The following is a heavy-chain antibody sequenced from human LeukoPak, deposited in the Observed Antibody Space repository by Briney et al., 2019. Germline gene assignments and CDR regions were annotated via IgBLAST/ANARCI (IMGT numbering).Heavy chain of an antibody. Sequence: PGGSLRLSCTASGFTFSSYWMHWVRQAPGKGLVWVSRIRSDGSSTTYADSVKGRFTISRDNAKNTLYLQMNSLRAEDTAVYYCAQGAMVRGAYYLDYWGQGTLVTVSS. CDR2: IRSDGSST. CDR3: AQGAMVRGAYYLDY. V-gene: IGHV3-74*01. J-gene: IGHJ4*02. CDR1: GFTFSSYW. D-gene: IGHD3-10*01.